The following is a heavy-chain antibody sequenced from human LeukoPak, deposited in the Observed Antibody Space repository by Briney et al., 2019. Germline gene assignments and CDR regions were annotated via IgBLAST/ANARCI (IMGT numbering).Heavy chain of an antibody. CDR2: IFHTGST. CDR3: ARELWFANAPGSWLDS. J-gene: IGHJ5*01. V-gene: IGHV4-30-2*01. CDR1: GDSISSGTYS. D-gene: IGHD3-10*01. Sequence: KPSETLSLTCVVSGDSISSGTYSWSWIRQPPGKGLEWIGYIFHTGSTFYNPSLKSRVTISVDTSKNQFSLRLNSVTAADTAVYYCARELWFANAPGSWLDSWGQGTLVTVSS.